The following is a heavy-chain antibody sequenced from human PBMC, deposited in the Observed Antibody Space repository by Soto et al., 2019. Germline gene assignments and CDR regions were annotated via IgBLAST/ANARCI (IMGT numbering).Heavy chain of an antibody. D-gene: IGHD5-12*01. Sequence: QVQLVESGGGVVQPGRSLRLSCAVSGFTFSSYGMHWVRQAPGKGLEWVAVISYDGSNKYYADSVKGRFTISRDNSKNTLYLQMNSLRAEDTAVYYCAKARGYDFREYYFDYWGQGTLVTVSS. V-gene: IGHV3-30*18. CDR3: AKARGYDFREYYFDY. CDR2: ISYDGSNK. CDR1: GFTFSSYG. J-gene: IGHJ4*02.